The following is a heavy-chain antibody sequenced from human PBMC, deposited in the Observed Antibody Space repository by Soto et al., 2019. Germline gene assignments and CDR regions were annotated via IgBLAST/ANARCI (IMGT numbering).Heavy chain of an antibody. V-gene: IGHV3-48*01. Sequence: EVQLVESGGGLVQPGGSLRLSCAASGFTFSRYSMNWVRQAPGQGLEWVSYISSSSRTIYYADSVKGRFTISRDNAKNSLDLQMNSLRAEDTAVYYCARGAYYYDSSGLSYWGQGTLVTVSS. D-gene: IGHD3-22*01. CDR1: GFTFSRYS. CDR2: ISSSSRTI. CDR3: ARGAYYYDSSGLSY. J-gene: IGHJ4*02.